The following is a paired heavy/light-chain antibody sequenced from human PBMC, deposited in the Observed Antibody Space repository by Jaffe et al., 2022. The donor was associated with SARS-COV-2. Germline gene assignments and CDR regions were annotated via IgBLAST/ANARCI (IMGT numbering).Light chain of an antibody. V-gene: IGKV3-20*01. CDR2: SAS. CDR3: QQYGSSRT. Sequence: ETMLTQSPGTLSLSPGEEATLSCRASQSVNSDYVAWYQQKPGQAPRLLIYSASSRATGIPDRFSGSGSGTDFTLTIRSLEPEDSAVYYCQQYGSSRTFGQGTKVEIK. J-gene: IGKJ1*01. CDR1: QSVNSDY.
Heavy chain of an antibody. V-gene: IGHV3-74*02. CDR1: GLTFSRHW. Sequence: EVQLVESGGGLVQPGGSLRLSCAASGLTFSRHWMDWVRQAPGKGLVWVSRINNDGSGVIYAESVKGRFTVSRDNAKNTLYLQMNSLRAEDAAVYYCTSNPHITDWGPYDYWGQGTLVTVSS. CDR3: TSNPHITDWGPYDY. CDR2: INNDGSGV. D-gene: IGHD7-27*01. J-gene: IGHJ4*02.